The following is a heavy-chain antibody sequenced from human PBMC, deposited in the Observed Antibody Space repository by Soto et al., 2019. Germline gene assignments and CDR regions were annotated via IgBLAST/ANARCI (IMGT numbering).Heavy chain of an antibody. D-gene: IGHD6-13*01. CDR1: GYTFTGYY. CDR2: INPNTGDT. J-gene: IGHJ4*02. Sequence: GASVKVSCKAVGYTFTGYYIHWVRQAPGQGLECMGWINPNTGDTKYAENFQGWVTMTRDTAVSTAYMDLRGPTSDDTAVYYCARGGPLYSSSWYTSRPFDFWGQGTLVTVSS. CDR3: ARGGPLYSSSWYTSRPFDF. V-gene: IGHV1-2*04.